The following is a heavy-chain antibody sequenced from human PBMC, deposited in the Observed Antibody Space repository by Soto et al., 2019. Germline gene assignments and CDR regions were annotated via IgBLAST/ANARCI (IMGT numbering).Heavy chain of an antibody. J-gene: IGHJ6*02. D-gene: IGHD2-15*01. Sequence: ASVMVCCTASGYTVTDYYMHWVRQAPGQGLERMGWINPNSGGTNYAQKFQGWVTMTRDTSISTAYMELSRLRSDDTAVYYCARDAWLFFFVMVVAPTAGLYGMDVCGQGTRVTVSS. CDR1: GYTVTDYY. CDR3: ARDAWLFFFVMVVAPTAGLYGMDV. V-gene: IGHV1-2*04. CDR2: INPNSGGT.